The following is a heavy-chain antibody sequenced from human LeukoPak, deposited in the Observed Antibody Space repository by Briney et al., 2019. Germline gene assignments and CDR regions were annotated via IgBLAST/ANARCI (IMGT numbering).Heavy chain of an antibody. CDR2: INPSGGST. CDR1: GYTFTSYY. V-gene: IGHV1-46*01. CDR3: ARDLGYYDSSGYDAFDV. D-gene: IGHD3-22*01. J-gene: IGHJ3*01. Sequence: GASVKVSCKASGYTFTSYYMHWVRQAPGQGLEWMGIINPSGGSTSYAQKFQGRVTMTRDTSTSTVYMELSSLRSEDTAVYYCARDLGYYDSSGYDAFDVWGQGTMVTVSS.